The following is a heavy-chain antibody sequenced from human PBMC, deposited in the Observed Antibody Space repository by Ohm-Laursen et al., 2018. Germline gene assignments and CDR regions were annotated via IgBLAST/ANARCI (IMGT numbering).Heavy chain of an antibody. CDR2: TYYRSKWYN. CDR3: ARGVSRYFDL. V-gene: IGHV6-1*01. Sequence: QTLSLTCAISGDSVSSNSGTWNWIRQSPPRGLEWLGRTYYRSKWYNEYAGSVKGRITINPDTSENQFSLQLNSVTPEDTAVYYCARGVSRYFDLWGRGTLVTVSS. J-gene: IGHJ2*01. D-gene: IGHD3-10*01. CDR1: GDSVSSNSGT.